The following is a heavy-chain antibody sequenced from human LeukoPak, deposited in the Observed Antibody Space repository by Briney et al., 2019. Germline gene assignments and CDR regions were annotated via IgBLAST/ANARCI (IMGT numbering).Heavy chain of an antibody. D-gene: IGHD2-21*02. CDR3: ARSVRLLSLATADNWFDP. CDR1: GGSMSSYY. J-gene: IGHJ5*02. V-gene: IGHV4-59*01. CDR2: IYYSGIT. Sequence: PSETLSLTCTVSGGSMSSYYWSWIRQPPGKGLEWIGYIYYSGITNYNPSLKSRVTISIDTSENQFSLYLRSVTAADTAVYFCARSVRLLSLATADNWFDPWGQGTLVTVSS.